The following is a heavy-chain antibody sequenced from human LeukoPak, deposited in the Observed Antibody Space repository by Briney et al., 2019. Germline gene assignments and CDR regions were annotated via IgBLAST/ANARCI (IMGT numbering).Heavy chain of an antibody. CDR2: ISGSGGST. J-gene: IGHJ4*02. D-gene: IGHD3-10*01. V-gene: IGHV3-23*01. CDR1: GFTFSSYA. CDR3: AKDHYGSGSYFDY. Sequence: GGSLRLSCAASGFTFSSYAMSWVRQAPGQGLEWVSAISGSGGSTYYADSVKGRFTISRDNSKNTLYLQMNSLRAEDTAVYYCAKDHYGSGSYFDYWGQGTLVTVSS.